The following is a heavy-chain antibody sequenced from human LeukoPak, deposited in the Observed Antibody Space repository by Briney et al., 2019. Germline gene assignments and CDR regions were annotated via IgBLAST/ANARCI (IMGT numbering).Heavy chain of an antibody. Sequence: ASVKVSCKASGYTFTSYYIHWVRQAPGQGLEWMGVINPSGGSTSYAQKFQGRVTMTRDMSTSTVYMELSSLRSEDTAVYYCARDLPLSLSGSYYSQNYFDYWGQGTLVTVSS. V-gene: IGHV1-46*01. CDR2: INPSGGST. D-gene: IGHD1-26*01. CDR3: ARDLPLSLSGSYYSQNYFDY. J-gene: IGHJ4*02. CDR1: GYTFTSYY.